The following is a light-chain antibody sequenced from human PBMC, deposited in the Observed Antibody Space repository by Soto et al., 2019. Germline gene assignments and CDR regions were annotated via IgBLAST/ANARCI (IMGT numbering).Light chain of an antibody. Sequence: QSALTQPASVSGSPGQSITISCTGTSSDVGAYNYVSWYQHHPGKAPKLMIYQVTIRPSGISNRFSGSKSGNTASLTISGFQAEDEADYYCTSFSSSTSLYVFGTGTKLTVL. V-gene: IGLV2-14*01. CDR3: TSFSSSTSLYV. CDR2: QVT. CDR1: SSDVGAYNY. J-gene: IGLJ1*01.